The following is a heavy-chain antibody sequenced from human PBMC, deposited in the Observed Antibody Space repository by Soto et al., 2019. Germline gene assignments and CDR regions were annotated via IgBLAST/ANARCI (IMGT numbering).Heavy chain of an antibody. D-gene: IGHD6-19*01. CDR3: ATARTSIAVAGETEYYFDY. CDR1: GYTFTDFY. Sequence: ASVNVSFKPSGYTFTDFYLHWVRPAPGQGLEWMGWINPNSGGTKYAQNFQGWVTMTRDTSISTAYMELSRLRSDDTAVYYCATARTSIAVAGETEYYFDYWGQGTLVTVSS. J-gene: IGHJ4*02. V-gene: IGHV1-2*04. CDR2: INPNSGGT.